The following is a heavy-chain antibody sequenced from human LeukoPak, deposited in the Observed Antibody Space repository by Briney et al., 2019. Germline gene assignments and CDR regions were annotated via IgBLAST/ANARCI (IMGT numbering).Heavy chain of an antibody. CDR2: IYSGGST. Sequence: GGSLRLSCAASGFTVSSNYMSWVRQAPGKGLEWVSVIYSGGSTYYADSVKGRFTISRDNSKNTLYLQMNSLRAEDTAVYYCAKAFSGSYNYFDYWGQGTLVTVSS. J-gene: IGHJ4*02. V-gene: IGHV3-53*05. CDR3: AKAFSGSYNYFDY. D-gene: IGHD1-26*01. CDR1: GFTVSSNY.